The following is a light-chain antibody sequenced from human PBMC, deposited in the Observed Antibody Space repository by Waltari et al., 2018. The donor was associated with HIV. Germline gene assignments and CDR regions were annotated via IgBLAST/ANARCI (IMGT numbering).Light chain of an antibody. Sequence: QTVVTQEPSFSVSPGGTVTLTCGLSSGSVSTSYYPSWSQQTPGQPPRTLLYSTNPRSSGAPDRFSGSILGNKAALTITGAQADDESDYYCVLYMGSGISVFGGGTQLTVL. J-gene: IGLJ7*01. CDR1: SGSVSTSYY. CDR2: STN. CDR3: VLYMGSGISV. V-gene: IGLV8-61*01.